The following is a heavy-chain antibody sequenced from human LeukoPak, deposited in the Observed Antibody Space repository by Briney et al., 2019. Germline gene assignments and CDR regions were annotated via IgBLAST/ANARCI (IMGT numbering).Heavy chain of an antibody. CDR2: INPNSGGT. V-gene: IGHV1-2*04. D-gene: IGHD3-16*01. CDR1: GYTFTGYY. CDR3: ARAAGGGYDYFDY. J-gene: IGHJ4*02. Sequence: ASVKGSCKASGYTFTGYYMRWVRQAPGQGLEWMGWINPNSGGTNYAQKFQGWVTMTRDTSISTADMELSRLRSDDTAVYYCARAAGGGYDYFDYWGQGTLVTVSS.